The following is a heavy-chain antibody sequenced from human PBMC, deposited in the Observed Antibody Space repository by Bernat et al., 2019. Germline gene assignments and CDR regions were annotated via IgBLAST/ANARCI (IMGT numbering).Heavy chain of an antibody. CDR2: IRNDGSNK. CDR1: GFTFSSYG. V-gene: IGHV3-30*02. Sequence: QVQLVESGGGVVQPGGSLRLSCGASGFTFSSYGIHWVRQAPDKGLEWVAFIRNDGSNKYYADSVKGRFTISRDNSKKTVYLQMNSLRAEDTAVYYCAKERDLVPTTYYIDYWGRGTLLTVSS. D-gene: IGHD5-12*01. J-gene: IGHJ4*02. CDR3: AKERDLVPTTYYIDY.